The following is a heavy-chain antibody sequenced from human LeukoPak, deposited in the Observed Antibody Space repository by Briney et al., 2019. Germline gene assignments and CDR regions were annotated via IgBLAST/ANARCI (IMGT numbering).Heavy chain of an antibody. J-gene: IGHJ4*02. Sequence: PSETLSLTCAVYGGSFSCYYWSWIRQPPGKGLEWIGEINHSGSTNYNPSLKSRVTISVDTSKNQFSLKLSSVTAADTAVYYCATILAAAGGDFDYCGQGSLVTVSS. D-gene: IGHD6-13*01. CDR2: INHSGST. CDR1: GGSFSCYY. V-gene: IGHV4-34*01. CDR3: ATILAAAGGDFDY.